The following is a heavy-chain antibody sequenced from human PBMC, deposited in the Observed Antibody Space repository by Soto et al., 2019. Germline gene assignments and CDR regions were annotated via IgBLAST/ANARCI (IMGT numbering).Heavy chain of an antibody. CDR2: FDPEDGET. D-gene: IGHD5-18*01. J-gene: IGHJ3*02. CDR1: GYTLTELS. CDR3: AKSGYSYGPFDI. Sequence: ASVKVSCKVSGYTLTELSMHWARQAPGKGLEWMGGFDPEDGETIYAQKFQGRVTMTEDTSTDTAYMELSSLRSEDTAVYYCAKSGYSYGPFDIWGQGTMVTVSS. V-gene: IGHV1-24*01.